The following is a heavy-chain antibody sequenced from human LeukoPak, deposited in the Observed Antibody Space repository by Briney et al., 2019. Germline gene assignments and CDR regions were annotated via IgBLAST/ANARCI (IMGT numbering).Heavy chain of an antibody. CDR2: ISSSGSTI. CDR1: GFTFSSYE. J-gene: IGHJ4*02. D-gene: IGHD5-12*01. V-gene: IGHV3-48*03. CDR3: ARYGSGYDFDY. Sequence: PGGSLRLSCAASGFTFSSYEMNWVRQAPGKGLEWVSYISSSGSTIYYAHSVKGRFTISRDNAKNSLYLQMNSLRAEDTAVYYCARYGSGYDFDYWGEGGLVTVSS.